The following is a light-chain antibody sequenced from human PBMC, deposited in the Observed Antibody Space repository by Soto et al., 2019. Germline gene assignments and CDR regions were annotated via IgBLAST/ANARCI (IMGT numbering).Light chain of an antibody. Sequence: LTQPPSASGSPGQSVTISCTGTSSDVGAYNYVSWYQQYPAKAPKLIIYEVTKRPSGVPDRFSGSKSGNTASLTVSGLQAEDEADYYCSSYADNNRVFGTGTKVTVL. V-gene: IGLV2-8*01. CDR3: SSYADNNRV. CDR2: EVT. CDR1: SSDVGAYNY. J-gene: IGLJ1*01.